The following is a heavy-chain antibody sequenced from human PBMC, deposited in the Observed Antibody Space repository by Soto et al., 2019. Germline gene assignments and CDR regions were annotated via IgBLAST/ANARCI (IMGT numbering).Heavy chain of an antibody. J-gene: IGHJ4*02. Sequence: GASVKVSCKASEYTFTSYYMHWVRQPPGRGIEWMGMINPSGGSTSYAQKFQGRVTMTRDTSTSTVYMELSSLRSEDTAVYYCARDLGGDDSSSWTKGFDYWGQGTLVTVSS. D-gene: IGHD6-13*01. V-gene: IGHV1-46*01. CDR3: ARDLGGDDSSSWTKGFDY. CDR2: INPSGGST. CDR1: EYTFTSYY.